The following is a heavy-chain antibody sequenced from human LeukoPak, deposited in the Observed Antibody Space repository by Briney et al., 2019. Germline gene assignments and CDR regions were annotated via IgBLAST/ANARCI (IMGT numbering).Heavy chain of an antibody. CDR2: ISAYNGNT. CDR1: GYTFTSYG. CDR3: ARGYYDFWSGSYDY. V-gene: IGHV1-18*01. J-gene: IGHJ4*02. Sequence: AASVKVSCKASGYTFTSYGISWVRQAPGQGLEWMGWISAYNGNTNYAQKLQGRVTMTTDTSTSTAYMELSSLRSEDTAVYYCARGYYDFWSGSYDYWGQGTLVTVSS. D-gene: IGHD3-3*01.